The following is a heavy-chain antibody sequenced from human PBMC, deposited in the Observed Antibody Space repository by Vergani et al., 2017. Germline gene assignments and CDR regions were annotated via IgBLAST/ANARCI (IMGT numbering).Heavy chain of an antibody. J-gene: IGHJ3*02. V-gene: IGHV3-23*01. CDR3: AKDIRMSVAAFDI. Sequence: EVQLLESGGGLVQPGGSLRLSCAASGFTFSSYAMSWVRQAPGKGLEWVSAISGSGGSTYYADSVKGRYTISRDNSKNTLYLQMNSLRAEDTAVYYCAKDIRMSVAAFDIWGQGTMVTVSS. CDR2: ISGSGGST. D-gene: IGHD3-16*01. CDR1: GFTFSSYA.